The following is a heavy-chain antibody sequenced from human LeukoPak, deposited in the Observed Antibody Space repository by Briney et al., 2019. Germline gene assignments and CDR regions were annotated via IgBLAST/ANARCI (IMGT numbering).Heavy chain of an antibody. V-gene: IGHV5-51*01. J-gene: IGHJ4*02. D-gene: IGHD3-10*01. Sequence: GESLKISCKGSGYSFTSYWIGWVRQMPGKGLEWMGIIYPGDSDTRYSPSFQGQVTISADKSISTAYLQVSSLKTEDTAVYYCSLYGPGWFDFWGQGALVTVSS. CDR2: IYPGDSDT. CDR1: GYSFTSYW. CDR3: SLYGPGWFDF.